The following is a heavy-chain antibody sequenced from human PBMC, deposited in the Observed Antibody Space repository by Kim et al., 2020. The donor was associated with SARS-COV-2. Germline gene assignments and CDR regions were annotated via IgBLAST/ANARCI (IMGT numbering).Heavy chain of an antibody. CDR3: ARESSSSWPGYDYYYGMDV. Sequence: ASVKVSCKASGYTFTSYAMNWVRQAPGQGLEWMGWINTNTGNPTYAQGFTGRFVFSLDTSVSTAYLQISSLKAEDTAVYFCARESSSSWPGYDYYYGMDVWGQGTAVTVSS. J-gene: IGHJ6*02. V-gene: IGHV7-4-1*02. D-gene: IGHD6-13*01. CDR2: INTNTGNP. CDR1: GYTFTSYA.